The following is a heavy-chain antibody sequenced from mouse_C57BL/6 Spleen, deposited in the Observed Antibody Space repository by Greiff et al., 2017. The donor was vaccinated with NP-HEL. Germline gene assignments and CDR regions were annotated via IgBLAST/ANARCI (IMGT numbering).Heavy chain of an antibody. Sequence: QVTLKESGPGILQSSQTLSLTCSFSGFSLSTSGMGVSWIRQPSGKGLEWLAHIYWDDDKRYNPSLKSRLTISKDTSRNQVFLKITSVDTADTATYYCARKNDGYYSAWFAYWGQGTLVTVSA. CDR3: ARKNDGYYSAWFAY. CDR2: IYWDDDK. V-gene: IGHV8-12*01. J-gene: IGHJ3*01. CDR1: GFSLSTSGMG. D-gene: IGHD2-3*01.